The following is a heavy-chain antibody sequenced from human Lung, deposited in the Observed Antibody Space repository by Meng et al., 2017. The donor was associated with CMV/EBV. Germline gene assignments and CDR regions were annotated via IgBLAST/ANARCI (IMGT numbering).Heavy chain of an antibody. V-gene: IGHV3-30*02. J-gene: IGHJ4*02. CDR1: GFIFSSYG. D-gene: IGHD6-19*01. Sequence: GGSLRLXCAASGFIFSSYGMHWVRQAPGKGLEWVAFIRYDGSNKYYADSVKGRFTISRDNSNNTLYLQMNSLRAEDTAVYYCAKDGWGKATSRIDYWGQGTLVTVSS. CDR3: AKDGWGKATSRIDY. CDR2: IRYDGSNK.